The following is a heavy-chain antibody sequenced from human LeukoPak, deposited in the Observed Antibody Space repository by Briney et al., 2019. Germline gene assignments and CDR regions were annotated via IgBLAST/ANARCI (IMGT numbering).Heavy chain of an antibody. D-gene: IGHD3-10*01. Sequence: PSETLSLTCTVSGXSISNSNYYWSWIRQPPGKEPESIASINYGGTTYYNPSLKSRVTISVDTSKNQFSLRLSSVTAADTAVYLCARYVVYGSGKYYFDYWGQGSLVTVSS. J-gene: IGHJ4*02. CDR3: ARYVVYGSGKYYFDY. CDR1: GXSISNSNYY. CDR2: INYGGTT. V-gene: IGHV4-39*01.